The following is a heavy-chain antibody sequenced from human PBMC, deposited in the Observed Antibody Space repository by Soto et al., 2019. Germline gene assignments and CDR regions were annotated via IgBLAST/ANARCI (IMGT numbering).Heavy chain of an antibody. J-gene: IGHJ4*02. Sequence: QVQLVQSGAEVKKPGASVKVSCKVSGYTLTDLSMQWVRQAPGKGLEWMGGFDPEDGETIYAQKFQGRGTTTEDTATDTADMELSRLRSEDTAVYYCATHRSGRFLEWLPEGSLGYWGQGTLVTVSS. D-gene: IGHD3-3*01. CDR3: ATHRSGRFLEWLPEGSLGY. V-gene: IGHV1-24*01. CDR1: GYTLTDLS. CDR2: FDPEDGET.